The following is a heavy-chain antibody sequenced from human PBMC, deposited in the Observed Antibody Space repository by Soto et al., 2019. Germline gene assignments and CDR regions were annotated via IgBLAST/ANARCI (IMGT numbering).Heavy chain of an antibody. CDR3: ARDLNEGFCSGGRCYGGRNNYYMAV. J-gene: IGHJ6*03. CDR2: ISSSGSTI. D-gene: IGHD2-15*01. V-gene: IGHV3-11*01. CDR1: GFTFSDYY. Sequence: QVQLVESGGGLVKPGGSLRLSCAASGFTFSDYYMSWIRQAPGKGLEWVSYISSSGSTIYYADSVKGRLTISRDNAKNSRYGQINRLRAEDPPVYYWARDLNEGFCSGGRCYGGRNNYYMAVG.